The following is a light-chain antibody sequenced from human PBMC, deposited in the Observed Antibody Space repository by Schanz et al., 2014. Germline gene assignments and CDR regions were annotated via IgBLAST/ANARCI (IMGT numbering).Light chain of an antibody. V-gene: IGLV2-23*01. Sequence: QSALTQPASVSGSPGQSITISCTATTNYGGSYNLVSWYQQSPGKAPQLMIYEGIKRPSWVSDRFSGSKSGNTASLTISGLQAEDEGDYYCCSYAGSSSLVFGGGTKLTVL. CDR3: CSYAGSSSLV. J-gene: IGLJ3*02. CDR1: TNYGGSYNL. CDR2: EGI.